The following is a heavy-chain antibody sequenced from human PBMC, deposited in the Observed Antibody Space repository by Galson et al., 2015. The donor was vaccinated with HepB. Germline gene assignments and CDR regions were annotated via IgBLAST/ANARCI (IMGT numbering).Heavy chain of an antibody. J-gene: IGHJ5*02. D-gene: IGHD3-22*01. CDR2: IYPGDSDT. Sequence: QSGAEVKTPGESLKISCKGSGYSFTSYWIGWVRQMPGKGLEWIGIIYPGDSDTRYSPSFQGQVTISADKSISTAYLQWSSLKASDTAMYYCARSIYDSSGYYPNWFDPWGQGTLVTVSS. CDR1: GYSFTSYW. V-gene: IGHV5-51*03. CDR3: ARSIYDSSGYYPNWFDP.